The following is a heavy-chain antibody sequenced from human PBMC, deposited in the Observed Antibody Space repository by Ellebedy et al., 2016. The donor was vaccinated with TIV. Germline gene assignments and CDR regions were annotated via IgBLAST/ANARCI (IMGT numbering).Heavy chain of an antibody. CDR3: ARIKSSYYMDV. J-gene: IGHJ6*03. V-gene: IGHV3-33*01. CDR2: IWDDGSEK. Sequence: GESLKISCAASGFTFRSYGMHWVRQAPGKGLEWVAAIWDDGSEKYYADSVRGRCTISRDNSKNTVYLQMNSLRAEDTAVYYCARIKSSYYMDVWGQGTTVSVSS. CDR1: GFTFRSYG. D-gene: IGHD3-10*01.